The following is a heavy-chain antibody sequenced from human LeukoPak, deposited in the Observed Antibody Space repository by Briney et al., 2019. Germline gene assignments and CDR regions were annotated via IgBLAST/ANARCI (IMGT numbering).Heavy chain of an antibody. V-gene: IGHV3-74*01. D-gene: IGHD2-2*01. CDR1: GFTLSTYW. CDR3: VKDGKSCITTTCFAQADC. Sequence: GGSLRLSCIASGFTLSTYWMHWVRQVPGKGLVWVSRISSDGSSTDYADSVKGRFTISRDNAGNTVHLQMNSLRAEDTAVYYCVKDGKSCITTTCFAQADCWGQGTLVTVS. CDR2: ISSDGSST. J-gene: IGHJ4*02.